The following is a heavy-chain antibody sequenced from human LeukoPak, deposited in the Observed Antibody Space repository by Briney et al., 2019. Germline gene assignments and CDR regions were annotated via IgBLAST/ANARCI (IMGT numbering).Heavy chain of an antibody. CDR3: ARQSGYSYGYPLDY. D-gene: IGHD5-18*01. Sequence: PSETLSLTCAVSGYSISSGYYWGWIRQPPGKGLEWIGSIYHSGSTYYNPSLKSRVTISVDTSKNQFSLKLSSVTAADTAVYYCARQSGYSYGYPLDYWGQGTLVTVSS. CDR1: GYSISSGYY. V-gene: IGHV4-38-2*01. CDR2: IYHSGST. J-gene: IGHJ4*02.